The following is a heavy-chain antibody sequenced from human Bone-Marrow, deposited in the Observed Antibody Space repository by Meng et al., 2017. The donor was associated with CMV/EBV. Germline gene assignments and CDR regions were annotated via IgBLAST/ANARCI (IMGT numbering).Heavy chain of an antibody. Sequence: GGSLRLSCTVSGGSISSYYWSWIRQAPGKGLEWVSYISSSGSTIYYADSVKGRFTISRDNAKNSLYLQMNSLRAEDTAVYYCARDLGGDFWSGYYRGYYYGMDVWGQGTTVTVSS. CDR2: ISSSGSTI. V-gene: IGHV3-11*01. D-gene: IGHD3-3*01. CDR3: ARDLGGDFWSGYYRGYYYGMDV. J-gene: IGHJ6*02. CDR1: GGSISSYY.